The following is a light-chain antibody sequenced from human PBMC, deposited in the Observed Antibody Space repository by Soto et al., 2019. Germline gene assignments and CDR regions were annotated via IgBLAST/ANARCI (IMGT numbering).Light chain of an antibody. V-gene: IGLV2-14*01. CDR2: EVS. Sequence: QSALTQPASVSGSPGQSITISCTGTSSDVGGYNYVSWYQQHPGKAPKLMIYEVSNRPSGVSNRFSGSKSGNTASLTISGLQAEDEADYCCSSYTSRGIDYVFGPGTKLTVL. CDR3: SSYTSRGIDYV. CDR1: SSDVGGYNY. J-gene: IGLJ1*01.